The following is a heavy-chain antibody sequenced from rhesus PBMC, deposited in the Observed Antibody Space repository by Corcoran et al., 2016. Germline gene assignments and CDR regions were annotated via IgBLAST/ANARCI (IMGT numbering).Heavy chain of an antibody. V-gene: IGHV3S16*01. J-gene: IGHJ4*01. CDR3: TRSLSGYSYGYFDY. CDR1: GFTFSDYY. Sequence: EVQLVESGGGLVQPGGSLRLSCAASGFTFSDYYLSWVRQTPGKWLEWVSSISSAMSDIYYADSVKGRFTIARDNAKNSLSLQMNSLKTEDTAVYYCTRSLSGYSYGYFDYWGQGVLVTVSS. CDR2: ISSAMSDI. D-gene: IGHD5-24*01.